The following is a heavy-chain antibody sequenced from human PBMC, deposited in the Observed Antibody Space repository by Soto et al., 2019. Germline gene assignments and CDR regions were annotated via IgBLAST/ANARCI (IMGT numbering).Heavy chain of an antibody. Sequence: SETLSLTCSVSGGTITRGDHFWSWVRQSPGKGLEWLGYIYYSGSTYYNPSLKGRVMMTIDTSKHQFSLNLSSVTAADTAVFYCGRGQTAIDVWGQGTTVTVSS. J-gene: IGHJ6*02. V-gene: IGHV4-30-4*01. CDR1: GGTITRGDHF. CDR3: GRGQTAIDV. CDR2: IYYSGST.